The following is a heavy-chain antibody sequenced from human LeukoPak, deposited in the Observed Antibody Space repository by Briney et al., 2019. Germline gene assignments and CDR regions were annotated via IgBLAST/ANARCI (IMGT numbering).Heavy chain of an antibody. D-gene: IGHD2-15*01. CDR1: GFTFSNYA. Sequence: HPGGSLRLSCAASGFTFSNYAMTWVRQAPGKGLEWVSAISATGDTYYADSVKGRFTISRDSSKNTLFLQMNRLRPEDAAVYYCAKAPVTTCRGAFCYPFDYWGLGTLVTVSS. CDR2: ISATGDT. J-gene: IGHJ4*02. V-gene: IGHV3-23*01. CDR3: AKAPVTTCRGAFCYPFDY.